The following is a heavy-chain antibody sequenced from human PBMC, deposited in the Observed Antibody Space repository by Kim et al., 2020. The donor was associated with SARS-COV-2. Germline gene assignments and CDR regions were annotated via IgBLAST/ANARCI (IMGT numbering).Heavy chain of an antibody. CDR3: AKDPGTITFGGVIVIGAFDY. CDR2: ISGSGGST. CDR1: GFTFSSYA. J-gene: IGHJ4*02. D-gene: IGHD3-16*02. Sequence: GGSLRLSCAASGFTFSSYAMSWVRQAPGKGLEWVSAISGSGGSTYYADSVKGRFTISRDNSKNTLYLQMNSLRAEDTAVYYCAKDPGTITFGGVIVIGAFDYWCQGTLVTVSS. V-gene: IGHV3-23*01.